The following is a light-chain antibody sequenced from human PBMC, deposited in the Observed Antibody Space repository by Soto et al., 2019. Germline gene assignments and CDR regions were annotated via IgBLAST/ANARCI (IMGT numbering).Light chain of an antibody. CDR2: DSS. CDR1: QSVSSSY. V-gene: IGKV3-15*01. Sequence: EIVLTQSPGTLSLSPGERATLSCRASQSVSSSYLAWYQQKPGQAPRLLIYDSSTRASGIPPRFSGGGSGTDFSLTISSLQSEDFAVYYCQQYNKWPLTFGGGTKVDNK. J-gene: IGKJ4*01. CDR3: QQYNKWPLT.